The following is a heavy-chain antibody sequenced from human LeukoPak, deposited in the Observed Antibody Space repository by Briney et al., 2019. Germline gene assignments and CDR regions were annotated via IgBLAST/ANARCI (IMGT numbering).Heavy chain of an antibody. D-gene: IGHD4-17*01. CDR3: AREGGTTTVTTFDY. CDR2: MNPNSGNI. CDR1: GYTFTSYD. J-gene: IGHJ4*02. Sequence: ASVKVSCKASGYTFTSYDINWVRQATGQGLEWMGRMNPNSGNIGYAQNFQGRVTMTRDTSTSTVYMELSSLRSEDTAVYYCAREGGTTTVTTFDYWGQGTLVTVSS. V-gene: IGHV1-8*02.